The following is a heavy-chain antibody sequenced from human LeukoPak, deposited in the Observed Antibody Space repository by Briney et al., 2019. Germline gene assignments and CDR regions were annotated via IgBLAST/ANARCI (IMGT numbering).Heavy chain of an antibody. J-gene: IGHJ4*02. D-gene: IGHD2-2*01. Sequence: SVKVSCKASGGTFSSYAISWVRQAPGQGLEWMGGIIPIFGTANYAQKFQGRVTITADKSTSTAYMELSSLRSEDTAVYYCATLGYCSSTSCYPQKNSVDYWGQGTLVTVSS. CDR3: ATLGYCSSTSCYPQKNSVDY. V-gene: IGHV1-69*06. CDR2: IIPIFGTA. CDR1: GGTFSSYA.